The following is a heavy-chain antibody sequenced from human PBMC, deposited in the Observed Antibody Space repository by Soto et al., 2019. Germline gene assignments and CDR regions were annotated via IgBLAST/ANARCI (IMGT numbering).Heavy chain of an antibody. V-gene: IGHV4-31*03. Sequence: SETLSLTCTVSGVSIRRGGYYWSWIRQPPGKGLEWIGYIYYSGITYYNPSLKSRATISVDTSKDQFSLKMSSVTDAETDVYYCARFKVIGSGSYYYYYGMDVWGQGTTVT. D-gene: IGHD3-10*01. CDR2: IYYSGIT. CDR1: GVSIRRGGYY. CDR3: ARFKVIGSGSYYYYYGMDV. J-gene: IGHJ6*02.